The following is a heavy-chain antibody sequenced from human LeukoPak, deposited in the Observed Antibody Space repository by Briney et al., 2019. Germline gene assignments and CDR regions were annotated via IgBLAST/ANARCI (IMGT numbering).Heavy chain of an antibody. J-gene: IGHJ4*02. CDR1: GGSISSYY. V-gene: IGHV4-4*07. D-gene: IGHD6-19*01. CDR2: IFPGGSP. CDR3: VRARRDSDGWYFLDY. Sequence: SETLSLTCAVPGGSISSYYWNWIRQPAGKGQEWIGRIFPGGSPYYNPSLKSRVTMSVDTSKNHFSLKLSSVTAADTAVYYCVRARRDSDGWYFLDYWGQGTLVTVSS.